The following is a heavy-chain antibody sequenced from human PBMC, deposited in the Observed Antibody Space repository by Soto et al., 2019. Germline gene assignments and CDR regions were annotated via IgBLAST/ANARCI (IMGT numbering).Heavy chain of an antibody. V-gene: IGHV3-30-3*01. D-gene: IGHD1-26*01. J-gene: IGHJ4*02. CDR2: ISYDGSNK. CDR3: ARDDGGATIPGLDY. CDR1: GFTFSSYA. Sequence: LRLSCAASGFTFSSYAMHWVRQAPGKGLEWVAVISYDGSNKYYADSVKGRFTISRDNSKNTLYLQMNSLRAEDTAVYYCARDDGGATIPGLDYWGQGTLVTVSA.